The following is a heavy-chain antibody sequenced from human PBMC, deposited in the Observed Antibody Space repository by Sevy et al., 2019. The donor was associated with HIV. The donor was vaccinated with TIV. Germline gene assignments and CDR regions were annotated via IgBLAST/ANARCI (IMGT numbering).Heavy chain of an antibody. D-gene: IGHD2-15*01. CDR1: GFTFSTST. Sequence: GGSLRLSCAASGFTFSTSTMNWVRQAPGKGLEWVSLMTSSGSYILYADSVKGRFTISRDNAKNSVFLQTNSLGVEDTAVYYCVRDGWNYWGQGTLVTVSS. V-gene: IGHV3-21*01. J-gene: IGHJ4*02. CDR3: VRDGWNY. CDR2: MTSSGSYI.